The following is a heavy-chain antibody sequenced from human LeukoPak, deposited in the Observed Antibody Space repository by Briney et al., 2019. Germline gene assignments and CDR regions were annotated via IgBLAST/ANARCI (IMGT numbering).Heavy chain of an antibody. J-gene: IGHJ4*02. V-gene: IGHV1-2*02. CDR2: INPNSDGT. D-gene: IGHD6-13*01. CDR3: ARDPRIAAGGTGV. CDR1: GYTFTGYY. Sequence: ASVKVSCKASGYTFTGYYMHSVRQAPGQGLEGMGWINPNSDGTNYAQKFHGRVTMTMDTCMSKVYMELSRLRSDDKAVYYCARDPRIAAGGTGVWGQGTLVTVSS.